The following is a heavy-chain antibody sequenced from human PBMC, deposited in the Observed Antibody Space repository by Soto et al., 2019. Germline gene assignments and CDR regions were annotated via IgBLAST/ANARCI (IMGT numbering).Heavy chain of an antibody. J-gene: IGHJ5*02. CDR2: IYYIGST. V-gene: IGHV4-31*03. CDR1: GGSISSGGYY. CDR3: ARSVFP. Sequence: SETLSLTCTVSGGSISSGGYYWNWIRQHPGKGLEWIGYIYYIGSTYYNPSLKSRVTISLDTSKNQFSLRLSSVTAADTAVYYCARSVFPWGQGTQVTVSS.